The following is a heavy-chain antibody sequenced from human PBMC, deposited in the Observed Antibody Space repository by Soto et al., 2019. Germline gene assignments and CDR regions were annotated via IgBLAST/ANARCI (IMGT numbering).Heavy chain of an antibody. CDR3: AKEGSLWFGELPFDY. CDR1: GFTFSSYA. D-gene: IGHD3-10*01. J-gene: IGHJ4*02. CDR2: ISGSGGSS. V-gene: IGHV3-23*01. Sequence: GGSLRLSCAASGFTFSSYAMSWVRQAPGKGLECVSAISGSGGSSYYADSVNGRFTISRDNSKNTLYLQMNSLRAEDTVVYYCAKEGSLWFGELPFDYWGQGTLVTVSS.